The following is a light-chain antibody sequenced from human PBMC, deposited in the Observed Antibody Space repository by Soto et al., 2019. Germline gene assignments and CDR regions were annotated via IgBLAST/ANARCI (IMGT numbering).Light chain of an antibody. CDR1: QSINTF. CDR3: QQTYTSRPGT. J-gene: IGKJ1*01. V-gene: IGKV1-39*01. CDR2: GAS. Sequence: DIQVTQSPSSLSASVGDRVTITCRASQSINTFLNWYQQRPGKAPNLLIYGASNLQSGVPSRFSGSGSGTDFTLTISSLQPEDFATYYCQQTYTSRPGTFGRGTKVEIK.